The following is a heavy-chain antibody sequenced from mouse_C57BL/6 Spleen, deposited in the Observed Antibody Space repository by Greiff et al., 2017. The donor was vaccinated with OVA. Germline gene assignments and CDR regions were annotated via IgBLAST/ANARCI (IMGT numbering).Heavy chain of an antibody. V-gene: IGHV5-17*01. D-gene: IGHD2-2*01. Sequence: EVQGVESGGGLVKPGGSLKLSCAASGFTFSDYGMHWVRQAPETGLEWVAYISSGSSTIYYADTVKGRFTISRDNAKNTLFLQMTSLRSEDTAMYYCARGHYGYDLFAYWGQGTLVTVSA. J-gene: IGHJ3*01. CDR3: ARGHYGYDLFAY. CDR1: GFTFSDYG. CDR2: ISSGSSTI.